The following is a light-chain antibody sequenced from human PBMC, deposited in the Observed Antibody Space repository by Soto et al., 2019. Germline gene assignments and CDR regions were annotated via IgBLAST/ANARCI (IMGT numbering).Light chain of an antibody. Sequence: EIVMTQSPATLSVSPGGSATLSCRASQQVSSNFAWYRQKPGQAPTLLIYRASTRATGIPARFSGSGSGTELTLTISSLHSEYFAVDYCQQYNNGPYTFGQGTKLEIK. CDR1: QQVSSN. CDR2: RAS. J-gene: IGKJ2*01. CDR3: QQYNNGPYT. V-gene: IGKV3-15*01.